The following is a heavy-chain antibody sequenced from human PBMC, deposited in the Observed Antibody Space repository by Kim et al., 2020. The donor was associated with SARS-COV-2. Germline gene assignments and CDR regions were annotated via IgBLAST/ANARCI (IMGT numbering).Heavy chain of an antibody. CDR1: GFTFSNAW. CDR2: IKSKTYGGTT. J-gene: IGHJ6*02. V-gene: IGHV3-15*01. CDR3: TTETGVAATPPYYYYGVDV. Sequence: GGSLRLSCAASGFTFSNAWMSWVRQAPGKGLEWVGRIKSKTYGGTTDYAAPVKGRFTISRDDSKNTLYLQMNSLKTEDTAVYYCTTETGVAATPPYYYYGVDVWGQGTPGTVSS. D-gene: IGHD2-15*01.